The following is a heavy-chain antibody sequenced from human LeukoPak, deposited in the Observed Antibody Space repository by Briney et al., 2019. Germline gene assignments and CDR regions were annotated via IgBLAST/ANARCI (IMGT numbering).Heavy chain of an antibody. Sequence: GGSLRLSCAASGFSFSIYVMSWVRQAPGKGLEWVSTISGGTSGTHYADSVRGRFTISRDNSKNTLYLQMNSLRAEDTAVYYCAKGGSGPEYYYYYMDVWGKGTTVTVSS. V-gene: IGHV3-23*01. CDR1: GFSFSIYV. CDR3: AKGGSGPEYYYYYMDV. J-gene: IGHJ6*03. CDR2: ISGGTSGT. D-gene: IGHD6-19*01.